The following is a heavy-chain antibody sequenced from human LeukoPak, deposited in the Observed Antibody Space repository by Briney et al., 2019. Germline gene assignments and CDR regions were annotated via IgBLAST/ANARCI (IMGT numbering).Heavy chain of an antibody. CDR3: ASEAWAVAVPGFDY. V-gene: IGHV4-39*01. CDR2: IYYSGST. J-gene: IGHJ4*02. D-gene: IGHD6-19*01. CDR1: GGSISSSSYY. Sequence: SETLSLTCTVSGGSISSSSYYWGWIRQPPGKGLEWIGSIYYSGSTYYNPSLKSRVTISVDTSKNQFSLKLSSVTTADTAVYYCASEAWAVAVPGFDYWGQGTLVTVSS.